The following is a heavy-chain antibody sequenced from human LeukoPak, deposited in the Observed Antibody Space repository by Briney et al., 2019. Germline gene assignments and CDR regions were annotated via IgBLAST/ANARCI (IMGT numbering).Heavy chain of an antibody. Sequence: SETLSLTCTVSGGSISSYYWSWIRQPPGKGLEWIGYIYYSGSTNYNPSLKSRVTISVDTSKNQFSLKLSSATAADTAVYYCASSSWYGYFDLWGRGTLVTVSS. V-gene: IGHV4-59*01. CDR1: GGSISSYY. CDR2: IYYSGST. D-gene: IGHD6-13*01. J-gene: IGHJ2*01. CDR3: ASSSWYGYFDL.